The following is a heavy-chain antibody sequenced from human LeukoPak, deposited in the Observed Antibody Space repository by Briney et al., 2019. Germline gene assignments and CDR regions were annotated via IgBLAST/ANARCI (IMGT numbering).Heavy chain of an antibody. V-gene: IGHV3-23*01. J-gene: IGHJ4*02. CDR2: ISGSGGRI. D-gene: IGHD1-26*01. CDR3: AKDLRIVGATSNFDY. Sequence: GGSLRLSCAASGFTFSRYAMSWVRQAPGKGLEWVSAISGSGGRIDNADSVKGRFTISRDNSKNTLYLQMNSLRAEDTAVYYCAKDLRIVGATSNFDYWGQGTLVTVSS. CDR1: GFTFSRYA.